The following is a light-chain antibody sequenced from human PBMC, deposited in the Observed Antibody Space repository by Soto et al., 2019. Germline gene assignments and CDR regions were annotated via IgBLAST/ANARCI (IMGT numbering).Light chain of an antibody. CDR3: QRSFSTPLT. Sequence: DIPMTQSPSSLSASVGDRVTITCRASQSISSYLHWYQQKPGKAPKLLIYAASSLQSGVPSRFSGSGSGTYFTLTISSLQPEDFATYSCQRSFSTPLTFGGGTKVEIK. V-gene: IGKV1-39*01. J-gene: IGKJ4*01. CDR2: AAS. CDR1: QSISSY.